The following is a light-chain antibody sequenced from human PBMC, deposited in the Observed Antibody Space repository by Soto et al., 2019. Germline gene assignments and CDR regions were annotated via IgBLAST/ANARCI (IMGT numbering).Light chain of an antibody. J-gene: IGKJ1*01. V-gene: IGKV1-39*01. CDR3: QQSYSTAWT. CDR2: AAS. Sequence: DIQMTQSPSSLSASVGDRVTITCRASQNIDHHLNWYQHKPGSAPRLLMDAASRMQSGVPSRFSGSGTGTEFDRIINRQQPEYFATYYCQQSYSTAWTFGQGTSVEV. CDR1: QNIDHH.